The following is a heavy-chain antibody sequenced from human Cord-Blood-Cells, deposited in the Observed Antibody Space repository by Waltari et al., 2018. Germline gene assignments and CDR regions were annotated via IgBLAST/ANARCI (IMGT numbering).Heavy chain of an antibody. D-gene: IGHD3-10*01. V-gene: IGHV4-34*01. J-gene: IGHJ5*02. Sequence: QVQLQQWGAGLLKPSETLSLTCAVYGGSFSGYYWSWIRQPPGKGLEWIGEINHSGSTNYNPSLKSRVTISVDTSKNQFSLKLSSVTAADTAVYYCARGPLPLWFMHNWFVPWGQGTLVTVSS. CDR1: GGSFSGYY. CDR2: INHSGST. CDR3: ARGPLPLWFMHNWFVP.